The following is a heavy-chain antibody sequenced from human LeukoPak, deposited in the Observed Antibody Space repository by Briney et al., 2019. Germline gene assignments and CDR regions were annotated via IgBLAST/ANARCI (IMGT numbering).Heavy chain of an antibody. D-gene: IGHD4-17*01. CDR2: ISSSSSYI. CDR3: ARGRYGDYYFDY. V-gene: IGHV3-21*01. Sequence: PGGSLRLSCAASGFTFSSHSMNWVRQAPGKGLEWVSSISSSSSYIYYADSVKGRFTISRNNAKNSLYLQMNSLRAEDTSVYYCARGRYGDYYFDYCGQGSLVTVSS. CDR1: GFTFSSHS. J-gene: IGHJ4*02.